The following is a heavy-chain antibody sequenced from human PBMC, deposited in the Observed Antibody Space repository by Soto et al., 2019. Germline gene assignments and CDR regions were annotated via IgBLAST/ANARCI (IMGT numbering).Heavy chain of an antibody. CDR3: ARNTLYYYDRKFDP. J-gene: IGHJ5*02. Sequence: SETLSLTCAVSGGSISSYYWSWIRQPPGKGLEWIGYIYYSGSTNYNPSLKSRVTISVDTSKNQFSLKLSSVTAADTAVYYCARNTLYYYDRKFDPWGQGTLVTVSS. CDR1: GGSISSYY. V-gene: IGHV4-59*01. CDR2: IYYSGST. D-gene: IGHD3-22*01.